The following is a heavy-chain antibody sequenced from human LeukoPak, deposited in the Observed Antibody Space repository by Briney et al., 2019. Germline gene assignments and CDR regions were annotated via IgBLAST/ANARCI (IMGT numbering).Heavy chain of an antibody. CDR3: ASERFTMVRGVIDY. Sequence: ASVKVSCKASGYTFTGYHIHWVRQAPGQGLEWMGWINPNSGGTNYAPKFQGRVTMTRDTSISTAYMELSRLRSDDTAVYYCASERFTMVRGVIDYWGQGTLVTVSS. D-gene: IGHD3-10*01. CDR2: INPNSGGT. V-gene: IGHV1-2*02. J-gene: IGHJ4*02. CDR1: GYTFTGYH.